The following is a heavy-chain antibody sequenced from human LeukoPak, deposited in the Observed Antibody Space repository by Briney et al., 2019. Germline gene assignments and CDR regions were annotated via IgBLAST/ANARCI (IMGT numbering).Heavy chain of an antibody. CDR2: ISDDGSSA. J-gene: IGHJ4*02. CDR1: GFTFGNYW. D-gene: IGHD2-2*03. CDR3: VSGYCSSTTCYRGAY. V-gene: IGHV3-74*01. Sequence: GGSLRLSCAASGFTFGNYWMHWVRQAPGKGLLWVSRISDDGSSANYADSVQGRFTISRDNAMNTVYLQMHSLRAEDTAVYYCVSGYCSSTTCYRGAYWGQGTLVTVSS.